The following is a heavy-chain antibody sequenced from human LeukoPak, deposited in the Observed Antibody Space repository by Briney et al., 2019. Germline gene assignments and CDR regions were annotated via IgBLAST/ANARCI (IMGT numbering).Heavy chain of an antibody. D-gene: IGHD3-22*01. CDR2: MNPNSGNT. J-gene: IGHJ3*02. Sequence: GASVTVSCKASGYTFTSYDINWVRQATGQGLEWMGWMNPNSGNTGYAQKFQGRVTMTRNTPISTAYMELSSLRSEDTAVYYCARGSMIVVVITSPSDAFDIWGQGTMVTVSS. CDR1: GYTFTSYD. CDR3: ARGSMIVVVITSPSDAFDI. V-gene: IGHV1-8*01.